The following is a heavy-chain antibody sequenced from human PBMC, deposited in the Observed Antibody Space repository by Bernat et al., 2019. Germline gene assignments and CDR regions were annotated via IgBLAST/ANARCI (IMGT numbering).Heavy chain of an antibody. CDR2: LKSKTEGGTT. CDR3: TTEAIVVVTAVDY. Sequence: EVQLVESGGGLVEPGGSLRLSCAASGFTFNNAWMSWVRQAPGKGLEWVGRLKSKTEGGTTDYAAPVKGRFNISRDDSKNTLYLQMKSLKTEDTGVYYCTTEAIVVVTAVDYWGQGTLVTVSS. CDR1: GFTFNNAW. V-gene: IGHV3-15*01. D-gene: IGHD2-21*02. J-gene: IGHJ4*02.